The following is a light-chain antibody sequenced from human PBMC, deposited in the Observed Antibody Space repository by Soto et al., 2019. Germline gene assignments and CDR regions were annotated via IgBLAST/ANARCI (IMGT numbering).Light chain of an antibody. J-gene: IGLJ2*01. CDR1: HIGVKS. CDR2: DDS. Sequence: SYELTQPPSVSVAPGQTARITCGGNHIGVKSVHWYQQKPGQAPVLVVYDDSARPSGIPARFSGSNSGNTATLTVSRVEGGDEADYYCHVWDSGSDQGIFGGGTKLTVL. V-gene: IGLV3-21*02. CDR3: HVWDSGSDQGI.